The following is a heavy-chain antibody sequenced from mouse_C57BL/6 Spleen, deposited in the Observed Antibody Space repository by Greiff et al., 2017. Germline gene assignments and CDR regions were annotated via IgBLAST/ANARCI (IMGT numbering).Heavy chain of an antibody. D-gene: IGHD1-1*01. V-gene: IGHV1-42*01. Sequence: VQLKQSGPELVKPGASVKISCKASGYSFTGYYMNWVKQSPEKSLEWIGEINPSTGGTTYNQKFKAKATLTVDKSSSTAYMQLKSLTSEDSAVYYCARRGFYGSSSWFAYWGQGTLVTVSA. J-gene: IGHJ3*01. CDR1: GYSFTGYY. CDR3: ARRGFYGSSSWFAY. CDR2: INPSTGGT.